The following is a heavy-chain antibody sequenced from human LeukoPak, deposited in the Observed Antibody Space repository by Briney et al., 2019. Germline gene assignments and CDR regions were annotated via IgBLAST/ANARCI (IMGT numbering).Heavy chain of an antibody. V-gene: IGHV5-51*01. Sequence: KYGESLKISCKGSGYSFTTYWIGWVRQMPGKGLEWMGIIYPGDSDTRYSPSFQGQVTISADKSISTAYLQWSSLKASDTAMYYCARQTISGSYFGSAFDIWGQGTMVTVSS. D-gene: IGHD1-26*01. CDR1: GYSFTTYW. CDR2: IYPGDSDT. J-gene: IGHJ3*02. CDR3: ARQTISGSYFGSAFDI.